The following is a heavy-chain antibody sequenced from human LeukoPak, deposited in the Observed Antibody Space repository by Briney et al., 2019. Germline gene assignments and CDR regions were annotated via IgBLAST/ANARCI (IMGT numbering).Heavy chain of an antibody. CDR2: VHYSGTS. CDR3: ARGRGRDGDNLVS. D-gene: IGHD5-24*01. J-gene: IGHJ4*02. V-gene: IGHV4-59*01. CDR1: GGSLTSYY. Sequence: SETLSLTCAVSGGSLTSYYWSWIRQVPGKGLEWIGYVHYSGTSNYNPSLKSRVTTSVDTSKNQSSLRLPSVTAADTAVYYCARGRGRDGDNLVSWSQGTLVTVSS.